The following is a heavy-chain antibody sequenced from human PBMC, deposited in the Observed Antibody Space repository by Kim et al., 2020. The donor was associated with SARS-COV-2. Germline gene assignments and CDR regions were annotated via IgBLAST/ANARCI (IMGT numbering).Heavy chain of an antibody. V-gene: IGHV1-69*13. CDR1: GGTFSSYA. D-gene: IGHD3-16*02. CDR3: ALGGVIVRDYYYYGMDV. J-gene: IGHJ6*02. Sequence: SVKVSCKASGGTFSSYAISWVRQAPGQGLEWMGGIIPIFGTANYAQKFQGRVTITADESTSTAYMELSSLRSEDTAVYYCALGGVIVRDYYYYGMDVWGQGTTVTVSS. CDR2: IIPIFGTA.